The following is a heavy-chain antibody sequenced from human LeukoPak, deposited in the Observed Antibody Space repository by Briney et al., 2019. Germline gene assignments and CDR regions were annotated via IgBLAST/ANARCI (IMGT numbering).Heavy chain of an antibody. CDR2: MYYTGNT. CDR3: ARAPGSARYRIHYFDY. CDR1: GSPITTSHW. J-gene: IGHJ4*02. D-gene: IGHD1-26*01. V-gene: IGHV4-28*01. Sequence: KTSETLSLTCAVSGSPITTSHWWGWIRQPPGKGLEWLVYMYYTGNTYSNPSLKGRVSMSLDTSKNQFSLRLSSVTAVDTAIYYCARAPGSARYRIHYFDYWGQGTLATVSS.